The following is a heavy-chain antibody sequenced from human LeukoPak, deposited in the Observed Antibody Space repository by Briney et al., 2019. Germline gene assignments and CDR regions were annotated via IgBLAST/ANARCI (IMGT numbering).Heavy chain of an antibody. CDR2: IDPNSGGT. J-gene: IGHJ2*01. Sequence: ASVKVSCKASGYTFTAHYIHWVRQAPGQGLGWMGWIDPNSGGTNYAQKFLGSVTMTGDTSINTAFMELSRLRSDDTAIYYCARGRGTTVVRGVITNYFDLWGRGSLVTVSS. V-gene: IGHV1-2*02. CDR1: GYTFTAHY. CDR3: ARGRGTTVVRGVITNYFDL. D-gene: IGHD3-10*01.